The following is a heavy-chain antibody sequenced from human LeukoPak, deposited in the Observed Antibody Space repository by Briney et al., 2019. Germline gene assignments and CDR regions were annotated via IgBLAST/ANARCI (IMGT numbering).Heavy chain of an antibody. CDR3: ARGGGAPDY. CDR2: IYSGGST. CDR1: GFTFSSYA. Sequence: GGSLRLSCAASGFTFSSYAMSWVRQAPGKGLEWVSVIYSGGSTYYADSVKGRFTISRDNSKNTLYLQMNSLRAEDTAVYYCARGGGAPDYWGQGTLVTVSS. V-gene: IGHV3-66*01. D-gene: IGHD3-10*01. J-gene: IGHJ4*02.